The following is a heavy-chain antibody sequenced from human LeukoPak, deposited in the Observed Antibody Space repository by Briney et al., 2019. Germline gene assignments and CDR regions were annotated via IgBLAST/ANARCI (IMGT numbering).Heavy chain of an antibody. V-gene: IGHV3-33*01. CDR1: GYTFSSYG. CDR2: IWYDESNK. CDR3: ARDSVAVAQDLDY. J-gene: IGHJ4*02. Sequence: GGSLRLSCAASGYTFSSYGMHWVRQAPGKGLEWVAVIWYDESNKYYADSVKGRFTISRDNSKNTLYLQMNSLRAEDTAVYYCARDSVAVAQDLDYWGQGTLVTVSS. D-gene: IGHD6-19*01.